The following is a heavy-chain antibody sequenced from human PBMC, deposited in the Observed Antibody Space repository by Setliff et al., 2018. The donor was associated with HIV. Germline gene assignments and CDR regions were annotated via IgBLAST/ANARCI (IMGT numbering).Heavy chain of an antibody. CDR2: ISAYNGNT. D-gene: IGHD3-10*01. J-gene: IGHJ6*03. CDR1: GYTFINYG. Sequence: ASVKVSCKASGYTFINYGISWVRQAPGQGLEWMGWISAYNGNTNYAQKFQGRVTVTRDTSMSTVYMEMNSLRPEDTAVSYCARGLRGVIKGRYYYMDVWGKGTTVTVSS. V-gene: IGHV1-18*01. CDR3: ARGLRGVIKGRYYYMDV.